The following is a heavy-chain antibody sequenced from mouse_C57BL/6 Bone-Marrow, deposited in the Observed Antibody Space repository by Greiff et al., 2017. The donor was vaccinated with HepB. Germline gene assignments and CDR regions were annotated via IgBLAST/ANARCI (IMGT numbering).Heavy chain of an antibody. V-gene: IGHV3-6*01. CDR2: ISYDGSN. D-gene: IGHD4-1*01. J-gene: IGHJ2*01. CDR3: ARDPELDYFDY. CDR1: GYSITSGYY. Sequence: DVKLQESGPGLVKPSQSLSLTCSVTGYSITSGYYWNWIRQFPGNKLEWMGYISYDGSNNYNPSLKNRISITRDTSKNQFFLKLNSVTTEDTATYYCARDPELDYFDYWGQGTTLTVSS.